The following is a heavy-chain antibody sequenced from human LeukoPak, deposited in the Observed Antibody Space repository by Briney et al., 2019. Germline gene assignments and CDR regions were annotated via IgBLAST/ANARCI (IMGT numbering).Heavy chain of an antibody. Sequence: GGSLRLSCAASGFTFSSYAMSWVRQAPGKGLEWVSAISDSGGTTYYADSVKGRFTISRDNSKNTLYLQMNSLTAEDTAVYYCAKGLDGSGSTHWGQGTLVTVSS. D-gene: IGHD3-10*01. CDR1: GFTFSSYA. V-gene: IGHV3-23*01. J-gene: IGHJ4*02. CDR3: AKGLDGSGSTH. CDR2: ISDSGGTT.